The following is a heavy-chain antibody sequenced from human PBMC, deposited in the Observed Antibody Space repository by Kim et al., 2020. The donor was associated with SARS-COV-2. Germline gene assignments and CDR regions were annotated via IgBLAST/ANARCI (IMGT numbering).Heavy chain of an antibody. CDR3: AKIGEGITMVRGVIITGDLDY. CDR1: GFTFSSYA. J-gene: IGHJ4*02. V-gene: IGHV3-23*01. Sequence: GGSLRLSCAASGFTFSSYAMSWVRQAPGKGLEWVSAISGSGGSTYYADSVKGRFTISRDNSKNTLYLQMNSLRAEDTAVYYCAKIGEGITMVRGVIITGDLDYCGQGTLVTVSS. CDR2: ISGSGGST. D-gene: IGHD3-10*01.